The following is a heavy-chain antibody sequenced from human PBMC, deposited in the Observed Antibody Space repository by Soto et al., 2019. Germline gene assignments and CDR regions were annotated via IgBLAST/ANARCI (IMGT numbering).Heavy chain of an antibody. J-gene: IGHJ3*02. V-gene: IGHV3-48*02. D-gene: IGHD2-2*01. CDR2: ISGGSRTI. Sequence: ETLSLTCTASGGSISSGNYYWSWIRQPPGKGLEWVSYISGGSRTIYYADSVKGRFTISRDNAKNSLYLQMNGLRDGDTAVYYCASVQRNARSNDAFDIWGQGTMVPVSS. CDR3: ASVQRNARSNDAFDI. CDR1: GGSISSGNYY.